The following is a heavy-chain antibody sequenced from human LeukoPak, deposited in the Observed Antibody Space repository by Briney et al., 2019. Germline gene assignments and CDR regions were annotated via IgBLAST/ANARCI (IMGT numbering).Heavy chain of an antibody. CDR3: ARGGGSHHEIDY. V-gene: IGHV4-59*12. CDR1: GGSMSTYY. J-gene: IGHJ4*02. D-gene: IGHD3-16*02. CDR2: IYYTGII. Sequence: SETLSLTCTVSGGSMSTYYWTWIRQPPGKGLEWIGFIYYTGIINYNPSLKSRVTISVDKSMNQFSLRLTSVTAADTAVHFCARGGGSHHEIDYWGQGTLVTVSS.